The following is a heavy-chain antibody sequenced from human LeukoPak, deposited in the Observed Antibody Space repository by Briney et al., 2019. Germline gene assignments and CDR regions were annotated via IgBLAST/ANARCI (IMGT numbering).Heavy chain of an antibody. V-gene: IGHV3-30*03. J-gene: IGHJ6*02. CDR3: ARNNGMDV. CDR2: ISYDGSKK. CDR1: GFTFSTYG. Sequence: PGGSLRLSCAGSGFTFSTYGMHWVRQAPGKGLEWVAVISYDGSKKYYADSVKGRFTISRDNSNNTLYLQMNSLRAEDTALYHCARNNGMDVWGQGTTVIVSS.